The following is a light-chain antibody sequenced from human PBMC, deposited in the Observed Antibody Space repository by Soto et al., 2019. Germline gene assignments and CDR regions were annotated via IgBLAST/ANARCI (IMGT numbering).Light chain of an antibody. CDR2: WAS. J-gene: IGKJ3*01. CDR3: QQYYSTPFT. Sequence: DIVMTQSPDSLAVSLGERDTINCKSSQSVLYSSDNKNYLAWYQQKPGQTPKLLIYWASTRESGVPDRFSGSGSGTDFTLTISSLQAADVAVYYCQQYYSTPFTFGPGTKVDSK. CDR1: QSVLYSSDNKNY. V-gene: IGKV4-1*01.